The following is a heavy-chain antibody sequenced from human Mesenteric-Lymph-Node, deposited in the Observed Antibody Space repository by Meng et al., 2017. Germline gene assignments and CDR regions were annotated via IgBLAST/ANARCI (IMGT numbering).Heavy chain of an antibody. CDR1: QFTFGTYW. D-gene: IGHD2-15*01. CDR2: IKPDGSDK. Sequence: GESLKISCAASQFTFGTYWMTWVRQAPGKGLEWVATIKPDGSDKYYVDSVKGRFTVSRDNAKNSLFLQMNSLRAEDTALYYCARDLLTWGQGTLVTVSS. J-gene: IGHJ5*02. CDR3: ARDLLT. V-gene: IGHV3-7*01.